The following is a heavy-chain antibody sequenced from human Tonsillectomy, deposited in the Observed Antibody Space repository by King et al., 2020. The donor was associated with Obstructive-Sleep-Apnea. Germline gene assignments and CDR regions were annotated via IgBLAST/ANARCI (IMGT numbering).Heavy chain of an antibody. CDR2: IYYTGST. CDR3: ARHLYSSGYSGAFDV. V-gene: IGHV4-59*08. J-gene: IGHJ3*01. CDR1: GGSISSYY. D-gene: IGHD3-22*01. Sequence: VQLQESGPGLVKPSETLSLTCTVSGGSISSYYWSWIRQPPGKGLEGIGDIYYTGSTNYNPSLKSRVTISLDTATKQFSLKLSSMTAADTSVYYCARHLYSSGYSGAFDVWGQGTVVTVSS.